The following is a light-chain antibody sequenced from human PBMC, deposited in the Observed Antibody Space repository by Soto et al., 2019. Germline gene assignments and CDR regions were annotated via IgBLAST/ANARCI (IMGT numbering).Light chain of an antibody. V-gene: IGLV3-1*01. CDR1: KLGDGY. CDR2: QDI. Sequence: SYELTQPPSVSVSPGQTVSISCSGDKLGDGYACWYQQKPGQSPVLVIYQDIRRPSGIPERFSGSSSGNTATLTISGTQATDEADYFCQAWDSSYVIFGAGTKVTVL. J-gene: IGLJ2*01. CDR3: QAWDSSYVI.